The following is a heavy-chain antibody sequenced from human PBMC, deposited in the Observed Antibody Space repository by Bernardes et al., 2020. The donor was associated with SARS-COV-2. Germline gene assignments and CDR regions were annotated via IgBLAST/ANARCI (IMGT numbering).Heavy chain of an antibody. CDR2: INRDGRST. V-gene: IGHV3-74*01. CDR1: GFTFSNYW. J-gene: IGHJ6*02. Sequence: GGSLRLSCAASGFTFSNYWMHWVRQAPGKGLVWVSRINRDGRSTSYGDSVKGRFTISRDNAKNSLYLQMNSLRAEDTAVYYCARTGGLLWFGELLRYYYYGMDVWGQGTTVTVSS. CDR3: ARTGGLLWFGELLRYYYYGMDV. D-gene: IGHD3-10*01.